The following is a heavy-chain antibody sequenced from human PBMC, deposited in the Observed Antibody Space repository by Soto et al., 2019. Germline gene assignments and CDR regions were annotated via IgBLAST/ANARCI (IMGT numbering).Heavy chain of an antibody. Sequence: EVQLVESGGGSVQPGRSLRLSCVASKFTFKDYAMHWVRQAPGKGLEWVSGISWNSGTIAYADSVQGRFTISSDNAKNSLYLQMDSLRAQATALYYFAREYIVTPDRRPLDSWGQGTLVTVSS. V-gene: IGHV3-9*01. CDR2: ISWNSGTI. CDR1: KFTFKDYA. D-gene: IGHD3-16*02. J-gene: IGHJ4*02. CDR3: AREYIVTPDRRPLDS.